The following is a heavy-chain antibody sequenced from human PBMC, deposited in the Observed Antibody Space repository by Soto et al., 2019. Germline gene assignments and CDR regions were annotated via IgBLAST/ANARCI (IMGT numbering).Heavy chain of an antibody. CDR1: GDSITSGTFY. CDR2: MYYSGST. CDR3: ARLFTVTTDYYFAMDV. V-gene: IGHV4-31*03. Sequence: SETLSLTCTVSGDSITSGTFYWNWIRQYPGKGLEWIGYMYYSGSTYYNPSLKSRVSISRDTYKNQFSLSLSSVTDADTAVYYCARLFTVTTDYYFAMDVWGQGTTVTVSS. J-gene: IGHJ6*02. D-gene: IGHD4-17*01.